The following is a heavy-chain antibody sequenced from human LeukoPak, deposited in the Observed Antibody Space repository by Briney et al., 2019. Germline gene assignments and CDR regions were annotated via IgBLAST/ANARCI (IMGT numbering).Heavy chain of an antibody. Sequence: TTSETLSLTCAVSGGSISSGGYSWSRIRQPPGKGLEWIGYIYHSGSTYYNPSLKSRVTISVDTSKNQFSLKLSSVSAADTAVYYCYFYDLRKYMDVWGKGTTVSVSS. CDR1: GGSISSGGYS. V-gene: IGHV4-30-2*01. CDR3: YFYDLRKYMDV. D-gene: IGHD5/OR15-5a*01. CDR2: IYHSGST. J-gene: IGHJ6*03.